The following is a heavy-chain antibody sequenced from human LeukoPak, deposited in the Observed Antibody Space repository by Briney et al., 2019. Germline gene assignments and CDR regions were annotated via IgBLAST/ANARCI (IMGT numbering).Heavy chain of an antibody. CDR2: ISAYNGNT. J-gene: IGHJ4*02. D-gene: IGHD2-2*01. CDR1: GYAFTSYG. CDR3: ARVRLGYCSSTSCLIWPSFDY. Sequence: GASVNVSCKASGYAFTSYGITWVRQAPGQGLEWMGWISAYNGNTNYAQKLQGRVTMTTDTSTSTAYMELRSLRSDDTAVYYCARVRLGYCSSTSCLIWPSFDYWGQGTLVTVSS. V-gene: IGHV1-18*01.